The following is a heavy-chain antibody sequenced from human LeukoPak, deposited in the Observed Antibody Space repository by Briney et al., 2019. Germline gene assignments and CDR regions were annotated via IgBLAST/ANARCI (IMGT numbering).Heavy chain of an antibody. J-gene: IGHJ4*02. CDR2: ISGSGGST. V-gene: IGHV3-23*01. D-gene: IGHD6-19*01. Sequence: GGSLRLSCAASGFTFGSYAMSWVRQAPGKGLEWVSAISGSGGSTYYADSVKGRFTISRDNSKNTLYLQMNSLRAEDTAVYYCARMPRIAVAVIPYYFDYWGQGTLVTVSS. CDR1: GFTFGSYA. CDR3: ARMPRIAVAVIPYYFDY.